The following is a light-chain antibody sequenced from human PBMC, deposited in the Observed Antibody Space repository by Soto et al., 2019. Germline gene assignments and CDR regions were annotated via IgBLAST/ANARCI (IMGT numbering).Light chain of an antibody. CDR2: YDR. Sequence: SYELTQPPSVSVAPGKTASITCVGHNIGSKTEHWYQQKPGQAPTLVIFYDRDRPSGIPERISGSNTGNTATLSIARVEAGDEGDYYRQLWVSGSAHRVFGGGTQLTVL. J-gene: IGLJ7*01. CDR1: NIGSKT. CDR3: QLWVSGSAHRV. V-gene: IGLV3-21*01.